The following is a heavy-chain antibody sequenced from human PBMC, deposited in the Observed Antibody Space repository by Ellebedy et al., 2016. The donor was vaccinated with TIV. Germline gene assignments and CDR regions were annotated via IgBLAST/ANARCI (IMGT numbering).Heavy chain of an antibody. CDR3: ARGGRDSSGHYGDWYYDL. D-gene: IGHD3-22*01. Sequence: GESLKISCAASGFTLNNYAMTWIRQAAGEGLEWVSAITGDTGTTYYADSVKGRFTISRDNSKNTVYVQMNSLRVEDTAVYYCARGGRDSSGHYGDWYYDLWGRGTLVTVSS. J-gene: IGHJ2*01. CDR1: GFTLNNYA. V-gene: IGHV3-23*01. CDR2: ITGDTGTT.